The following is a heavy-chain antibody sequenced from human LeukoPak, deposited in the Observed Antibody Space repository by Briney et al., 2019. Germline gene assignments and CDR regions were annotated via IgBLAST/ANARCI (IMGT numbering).Heavy chain of an antibody. CDR2: ISSSSTYI. D-gene: IGHD4-11*01. J-gene: IGHJ4*02. CDR1: GFTFSSYS. Sequence: KTGGSLRLSCAASGFTFSSYSMNWVRQAPGKGLEWVSSISSSSTYIYYADSVKGRSTISRDNAKNSLYLQMNSLRAEDTAVYYCARDPYSGLFDYWGQGTLVTVSS. CDR3: ARDPYSGLFDY. V-gene: IGHV3-21*01.